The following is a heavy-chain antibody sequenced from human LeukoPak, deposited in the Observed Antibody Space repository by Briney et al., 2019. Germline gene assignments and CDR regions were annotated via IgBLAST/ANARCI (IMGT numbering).Heavy chain of an antibody. CDR2: IYYSGST. Sequence: SETLSLTCTVSGGSINSYYWSLIRQPPGKGLEWIGYIYYSGSTNYNPSLKSRVTISLDTSKNQFSLKLSSVTAADTAVYYCASTYCSGGSCYPYYWGQGTLVTVSS. CDR3: ASTYCSGGSCYPYY. CDR1: GGSINSYY. J-gene: IGHJ4*02. V-gene: IGHV4-59*01. D-gene: IGHD2-15*01.